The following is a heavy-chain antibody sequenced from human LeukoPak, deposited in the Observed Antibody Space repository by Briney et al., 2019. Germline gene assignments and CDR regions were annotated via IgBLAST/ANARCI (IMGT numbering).Heavy chain of an antibody. CDR2: IYTSWTT. CDR1: GGSISSFY. V-gene: IGHV4-4*07. J-gene: IGHJ4*02. D-gene: IGHD3-22*01. Sequence: PSETLSLTCTVSGGSISSFYWSWIRQSAGKGLEWIGRIYTSWTTNYNPSLRSRVTMSVDTSKNIFSLRLSSVTAADTAIYYCASEYYYDTSGYYSLAYWGQGTLVTVSS. CDR3: ASEYYYDTSGYYSLAY.